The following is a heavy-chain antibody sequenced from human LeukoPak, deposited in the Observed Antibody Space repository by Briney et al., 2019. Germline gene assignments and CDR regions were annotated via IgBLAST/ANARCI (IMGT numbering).Heavy chain of an antibody. CDR3: ARDRVAVAGTRAFDI. D-gene: IGHD6-19*01. CDR1: GGSISSGEYY. J-gene: IGHJ3*02. CDR2: IYYSGST. Sequence: SETLSLTCTASGGSISSGEYYWSWIRQPPGKGLEWIGYIYYSGSTYYNPSLKSRVTMSVDTSKNQFSLELSSVTAADTAVYYCARDRVAVAGTRAFDIWGQGTMATASS. V-gene: IGHV4-30-4*08.